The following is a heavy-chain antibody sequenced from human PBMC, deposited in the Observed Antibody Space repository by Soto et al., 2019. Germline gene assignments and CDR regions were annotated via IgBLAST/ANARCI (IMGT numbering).Heavy chain of an antibody. V-gene: IGHV3-21*01. CDR3: ARDLGLLKSMFDY. CDR1: GVSFNSLN. CDR2: VSVSGGNI. J-gene: IGHJ4*02. Sequence: GGYLRLCSLASGVSFNSLNMKWISRAPGRGLERDASVSVSGGNIYCGATMQGRFTISRDNSQRSVCLDLNSLRVEDTAVYYSARDLGLLKSMFDYWGQVTLVTV. D-gene: IGHD1-26*01.